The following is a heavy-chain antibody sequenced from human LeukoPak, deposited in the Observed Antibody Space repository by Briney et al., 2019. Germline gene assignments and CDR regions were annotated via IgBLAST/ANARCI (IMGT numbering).Heavy chain of an antibody. V-gene: IGHV1-46*01. CDR2: INPSGGSI. Sequence: GASVKVSCTAAGSPFSSYYMHGVREAPCHGLEWMEIINPSGGSISYAQKFQGRVTMTRDTSTSTVYMELSSLRSEDTAVYYCARGSPGDTPSDYWGQGTLVTVSS. CDR1: GSPFSSYY. J-gene: IGHJ4*02. D-gene: IGHD3-16*01. CDR3: ARGSPGDTPSDY.